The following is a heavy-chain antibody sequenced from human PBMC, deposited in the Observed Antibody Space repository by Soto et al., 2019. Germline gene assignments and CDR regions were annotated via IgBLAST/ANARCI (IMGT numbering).Heavy chain of an antibody. J-gene: IGHJ4*02. CDR3: ARDYCSGGSCYWWVFDY. Sequence: SETLSLTCAVYGGSFSGYYWSWIRQPPGKGLEWIGEINHSGSTNYNPSLKSRVTISVDTSKNQFSLKLSSVTAADTAVYYCARDYCSGGSCYWWVFDYWGQGTLVTVSS. CDR2: INHSGST. V-gene: IGHV4-34*01. D-gene: IGHD2-15*01. CDR1: GGSFSGYY.